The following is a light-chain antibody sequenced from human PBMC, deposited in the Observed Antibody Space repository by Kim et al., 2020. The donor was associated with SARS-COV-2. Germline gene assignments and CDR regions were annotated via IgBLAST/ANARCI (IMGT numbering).Light chain of an antibody. J-gene: IGKJ1*01. CDR1: QSVRNGY. Sequence: SPGESDTLSCRASQSVRNGYLAWYQQKPGQAPSLLMYGASSRATGVPDRFSGSGSETDFTLTISRLEPDDFAVYYCQQYHRSPWTFGPGTKVDIK. CDR3: QQYHRSPWT. CDR2: GAS. V-gene: IGKV3-20*01.